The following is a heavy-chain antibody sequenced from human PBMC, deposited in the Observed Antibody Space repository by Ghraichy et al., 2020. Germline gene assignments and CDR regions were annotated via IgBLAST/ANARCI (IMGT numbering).Heavy chain of an antibody. CDR2: INSGGSSI. V-gene: IGHV3-74*01. CDR3: VREYCRGGSCFFGNGGSHFDY. D-gene: IGHD2-15*01. Sequence: GESLNISCAASGFTFSGYWMHWVRQAPGEVLVWVSRINSGGSSIIYADSVRGRFTISRDNAKNTLYLQMNSLRAEDTAVYYCVREYCRGGSCFFGNGGSHFDYWGQGTLVTVSS. CDR1: GFTFSGYW. J-gene: IGHJ4*02.